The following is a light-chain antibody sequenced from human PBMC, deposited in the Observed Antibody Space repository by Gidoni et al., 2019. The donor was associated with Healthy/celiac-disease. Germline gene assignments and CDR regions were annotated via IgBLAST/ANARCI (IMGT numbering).Light chain of an antibody. Sequence: DIQMTQPPASLSASVGARVTITCRASQSISSYLNWYQQQPGKAPKLLIYAASSLQSGVPSRFSGSGSGTDFTLTISSLQPEDFATYYCQQSYSTPLYTFGQGTKLEIK. CDR1: QSISSY. CDR3: QQSYSTPLYT. V-gene: IGKV1-39*01. CDR2: AAS. J-gene: IGKJ2*01.